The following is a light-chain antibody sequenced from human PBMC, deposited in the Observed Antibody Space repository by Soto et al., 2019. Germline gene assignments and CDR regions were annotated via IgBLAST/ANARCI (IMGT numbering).Light chain of an antibody. V-gene: IGKV3-11*01. CDR2: DAS. CDR1: QSVSSSY. Sequence: EMVLTHSPATLSXXXXXXXTLXXXAIQSVSSSYLAWYQQKPGQAPRLLIYDASNRATGIPARFSGSGSGTDFTLTISSLEPEDFAVYYCQQRSNWPPITFGQGTRLEIK. CDR3: QQRSNWPPIT. J-gene: IGKJ5*01.